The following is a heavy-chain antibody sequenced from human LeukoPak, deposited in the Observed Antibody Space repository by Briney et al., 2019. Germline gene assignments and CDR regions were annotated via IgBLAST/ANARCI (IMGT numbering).Heavy chain of an antibody. V-gene: IGHV3-30*04. D-gene: IGHD3-9*01. CDR3: VRDLTYGARFDY. CDR1: GFTFTDYA. Sequence: GTSLRLSCVGSGFTFTDYAIHWLRQAPGKGMESVAFISSDGNVKFYVDSVKGRSTISRDNFRNTVSLEMTTIRPEDTAVYYCVRDLTYGARFDYWGQGTLVTVSS. J-gene: IGHJ4*02. CDR2: ISSDGNVK.